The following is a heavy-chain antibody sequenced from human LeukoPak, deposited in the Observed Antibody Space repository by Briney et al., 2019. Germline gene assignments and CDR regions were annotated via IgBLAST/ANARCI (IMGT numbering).Heavy chain of an antibody. Sequence: PSETLCLTCTVSGGSISSGGYYWSWVRQHPGKGLEWMGYIYYSGSTYYNPSLKSRVTISVDTSKNQFSLKLSSVTAADTAVYYCASGQPKYYDFWSGHFDYWGQGTLVTVSS. J-gene: IGHJ4*02. CDR2: IYYSGST. CDR1: GGSISSGGYY. V-gene: IGHV4-31*03. D-gene: IGHD3-3*01. CDR3: ASGQPKYYDFWSGHFDY.